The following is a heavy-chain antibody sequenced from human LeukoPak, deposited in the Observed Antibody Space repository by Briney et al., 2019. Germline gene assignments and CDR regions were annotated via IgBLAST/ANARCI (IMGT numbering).Heavy chain of an antibody. CDR2: IYYSGST. CDR1: GGSISSSSYY. V-gene: IGHV4-39*07. J-gene: IGHJ4*02. Sequence: PSETLSLTCTVSGGSISSSSYYWGWIRQPPGKGLEWIGSIYYSGSTYYNPSLKSRVTISVDTSKNQFSLKLSSVTAADTAVYYCARDPRRVNSCGYLWHFDYWGQGTLVTVSS. CDR3: ARDPRRVNSCGYLWHFDY. D-gene: IGHD5-18*01.